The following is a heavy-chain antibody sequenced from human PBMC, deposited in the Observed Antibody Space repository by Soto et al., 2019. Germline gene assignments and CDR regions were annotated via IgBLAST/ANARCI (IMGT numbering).Heavy chain of an antibody. CDR2: SYYTGAT. D-gene: IGHD1-1*01. CDR1: LGSITGYY. V-gene: IGHV4-59*01. CDR3: ARERTPRTGFDY. Sequence: QVQLQESGPGLVKPSETLSLTCTVSLGSITGYYWSWIRQSPGKGLGWIGCSYYTGATNYNPSLKSRVTISVHSSKNQFSLTLSSATAADTALYYCARERTPRTGFDYWGQGTLVTVSS. J-gene: IGHJ4*02.